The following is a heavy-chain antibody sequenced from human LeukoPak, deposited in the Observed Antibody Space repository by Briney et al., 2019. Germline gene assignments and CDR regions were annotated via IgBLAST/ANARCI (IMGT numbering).Heavy chain of an antibody. CDR2: IKQDGSEI. D-gene: IGHD6-13*01. Sequence: PGGSLRLSCAASGFTFSGSWMTWVRQAPGKGLAWVANIKQDGSEIFYVDSVKGRFTMSRDNAKSSLYLQMNSLRAEDTAVYYCAKVGQQLALDHWGQGTLVTVSS. J-gene: IGHJ4*02. CDR3: AKVGQQLALDH. CDR1: GFTFSGSW. V-gene: IGHV3-7*02.